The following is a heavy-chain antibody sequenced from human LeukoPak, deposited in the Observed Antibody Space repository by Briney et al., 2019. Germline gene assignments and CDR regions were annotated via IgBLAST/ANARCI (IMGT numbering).Heavy chain of an antibody. J-gene: IGHJ4*02. D-gene: IGHD3/OR15-3a*01. CDR2: IWYDGSNK. CDR3: ARGQYYFGTGFEKGVFDY. Sequence: GGSLRLSCAASGFTFSSYGMHWVRQAPGKGLEWVAVIWYDGSNKYYADSVKGRFTISRDNSKNTLYLQMNSLRAEDTAVYYCARGQYYFGTGFEKGVFDYWGQGTLVTVSS. CDR1: GFTFSSYG. V-gene: IGHV3-33*01.